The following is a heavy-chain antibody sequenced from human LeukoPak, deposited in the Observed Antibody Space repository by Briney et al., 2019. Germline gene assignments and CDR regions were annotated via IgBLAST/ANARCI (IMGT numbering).Heavy chain of an antibody. D-gene: IGHD2-15*01. CDR1: GYPISSGYY. V-gene: IGHV4-38-2*01. CDR3: ARQVVAPLYYYYMDV. J-gene: IGHJ6*03. Sequence: SETLSLTCAVSGYPISSGYYWGWIRQPPGKGLEWIGSIYHSGSTYYNPSLKSRVAISVDTSKNQFSLKLSSVTAADTAVYYCARQVVAPLYYYYMDVWGKGTTVTVSS. CDR2: IYHSGST.